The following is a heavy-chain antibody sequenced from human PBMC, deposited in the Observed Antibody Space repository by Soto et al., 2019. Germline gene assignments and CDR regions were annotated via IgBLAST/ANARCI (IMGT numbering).Heavy chain of an antibody. J-gene: IGHJ6*04. CDR1: GFTFSSYS. CDR2: XXXXXXXX. Sequence: EVQLVESGGGLVKPGGSLRLSCAASGFTFSSYSMNWVRQAPGKGLXWXXXXXXXXXXXYYADSVKGRFTISRDNAKXXXXXXXXXXXXXXXXXXXXXXXXXXXXXXXXXXXXXXXXXXXXXDVWGKGTTVTVSS. V-gene: IGHV3-21*01. CDR3: XXXXXXXXXXXXXXXXXXXXXXXXXDV.